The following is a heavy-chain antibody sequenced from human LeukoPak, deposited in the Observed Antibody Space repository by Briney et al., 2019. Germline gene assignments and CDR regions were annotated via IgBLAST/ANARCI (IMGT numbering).Heavy chain of an antibody. J-gene: IGHJ3*02. CDR3: ARVKGFEYDNGDYANWSAFDI. D-gene: IGHD4-17*01. CDR2: ISAYNGNT. Sequence: ASVKVSCKASGYTFTNYVISWVRQAPGQGLEWMGWISAYNGNTNYAQKLQGRVTMTTDTSTSTAYMELRSPISDDTAVYYCARVKGFEYDNGDYANWSAFDIWGQGTMVTVSS. CDR1: GYTFTNYV. V-gene: IGHV1-18*01.